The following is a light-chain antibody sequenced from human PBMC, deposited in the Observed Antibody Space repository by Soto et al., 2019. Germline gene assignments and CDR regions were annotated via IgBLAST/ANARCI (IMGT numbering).Light chain of an antibody. J-gene: IGLJ3*02. CDR1: SSDVGGYNY. CDR2: EVS. Sequence: QSVLTQPASVSGPPGQSITISCTGTSSDVGGYNYVSWYQHHPGEAPKLIIYEVSNRPSGVSNRFSASKSGNTASLTISGLQAEDEADYYCSSYASSSSWVFGGGTKVTVL. V-gene: IGLV2-14*01. CDR3: SSYASSSSWV.